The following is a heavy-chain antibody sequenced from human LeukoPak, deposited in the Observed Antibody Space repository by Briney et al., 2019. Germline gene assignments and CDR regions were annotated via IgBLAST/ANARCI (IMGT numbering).Heavy chain of an antibody. D-gene: IGHD5-24*01. V-gene: IGHV3-21*03. Sequence: PGGSLRLSCAASGFTFSSSAMNWVRQAPGKGLEWVSSINNVGSHIYYADSVKGRFTISRDNAKNSVYLQIHNLRAEDTAVYYCARDLGWLQSDYWGQGTLVTVSS. CDR2: INNVGSHI. J-gene: IGHJ4*02. CDR1: GFTFSSSA. CDR3: ARDLGWLQSDY.